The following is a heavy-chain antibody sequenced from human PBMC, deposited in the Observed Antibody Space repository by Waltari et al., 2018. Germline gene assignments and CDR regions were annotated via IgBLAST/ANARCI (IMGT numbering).Heavy chain of an antibody. J-gene: IGHJ3*02. V-gene: IGHV4-38-2*02. CDR3: ARELSSSWYNAFDI. Sequence: QVQLQESGPGLVKPSETLSLTCAVSGYSISSGYYWGWIRQPPGKGLEWIGSIYHSGSTYYNPSLKSRVTISVDTSKNQFSLKLSSVTAADTAVYYCARELSSSWYNAFDIWGQGTMVTVSS. CDR1: GYSISSGYY. D-gene: IGHD6-13*01. CDR2: IYHSGST.